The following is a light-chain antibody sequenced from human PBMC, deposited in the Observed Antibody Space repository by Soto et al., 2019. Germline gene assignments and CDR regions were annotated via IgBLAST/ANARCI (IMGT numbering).Light chain of an antibody. J-gene: IGLJ2*01. CDR1: SSNIGAGYD. Sequence: QSVLTQPPSVSGAPGQRVTISCTGSSSNIGAGYDVHWYQQLPGTAPKLLIYGNSNRPSGVPDRFSGSKSGTSASLALTGLQPEAEADYYCQSYDSSLSVVFGGGTKLTVL. V-gene: IGLV1-40*01. CDR3: QSYDSSLSVV. CDR2: GNS.